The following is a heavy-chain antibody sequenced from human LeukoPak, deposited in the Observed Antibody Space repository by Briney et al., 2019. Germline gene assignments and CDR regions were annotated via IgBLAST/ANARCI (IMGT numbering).Heavy chain of an antibody. Sequence: SGGSLRLSCVASGFTFSRSWIHWVRQAPGKGLVWVSRINTDGSHTTYADFVKGRFTISRDNSKNTLYLQMNSLRAEDTAVYYCARDDFWSGYYTGLDYWGQGTLVTVSS. CDR2: INTDGSHT. J-gene: IGHJ4*02. D-gene: IGHD3-3*01. V-gene: IGHV3-74*01. CDR1: GFTFSRSW. CDR3: ARDDFWSGYYTGLDY.